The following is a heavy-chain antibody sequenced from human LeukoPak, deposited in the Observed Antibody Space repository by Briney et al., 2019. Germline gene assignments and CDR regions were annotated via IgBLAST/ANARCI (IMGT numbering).Heavy chain of an antibody. CDR2: FDPEDGET. CDR3: ATVGWRPH. V-gene: IGHV1-24*01. Sequence: ASVKVSCKASGYTFTGYYMHWVRQAPGQGLEWMGGFDPEDGETIYAQKFQGRVTMTEDTSTDTAYMELSSLRSEDTAVYYCATVGWRPHWGQGTLVTVSS. J-gene: IGHJ4*02. D-gene: IGHD5-24*01. CDR1: GYTFTGYY.